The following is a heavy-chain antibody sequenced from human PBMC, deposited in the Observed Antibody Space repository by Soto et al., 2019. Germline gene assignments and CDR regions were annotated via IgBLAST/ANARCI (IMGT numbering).Heavy chain of an antibody. Sequence: EVNLLESGGGLLQPGGSLRLSCVASGFSFTSYAMAWVRQAPGMGLEWVCTVTLSGDYTYYADPVKGRFIISRDNSKNTVYLQLSSLGADDTAVYYCARVGYGDLAQWGQGTWVTFSS. CDR1: GFSFTSYA. D-gene: IGHD4-17*01. J-gene: IGHJ4*02. CDR3: ARVGYGDLAQ. CDR2: VTLSGDYT. V-gene: IGHV3-23*01.